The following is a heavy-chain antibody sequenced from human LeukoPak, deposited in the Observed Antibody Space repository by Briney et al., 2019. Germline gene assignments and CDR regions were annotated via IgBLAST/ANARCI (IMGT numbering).Heavy chain of an antibody. CDR2: IYYSGST. J-gene: IGHJ4*02. D-gene: IGHD1-1*01. CDR3: ARRNSLEPTYYFDY. Sequence: PSETLSLTCTVSGGSISSYYWSWIRQPPGKGLEWIGYIYYSGSTNYNPSLKSRVTISVDTSKNQFSLKLSSVTAADTAVYYCARRNSLEPTYYFDYWGQGTLVTVSS. CDR1: GGSISSYY. V-gene: IGHV4-59*01.